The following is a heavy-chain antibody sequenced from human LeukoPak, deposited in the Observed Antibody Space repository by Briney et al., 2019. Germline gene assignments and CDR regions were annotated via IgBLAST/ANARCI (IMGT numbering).Heavy chain of an antibody. D-gene: IGHD5-18*01. CDR2: MSASGGST. J-gene: IGHJ4*02. Sequence: GGSLRLSCAASGFTFTNYAMSWVRHAPGKGLEWVSAMSASGGSTYYADSVKGRFTISRDNSKNTLYLQMNSLRAEDTAVYYCAKVFLGEGTAMSSFDYWGQGTLVTVSS. V-gene: IGHV3-23*01. CDR3: AKVFLGEGTAMSSFDY. CDR1: GFTFTNYA.